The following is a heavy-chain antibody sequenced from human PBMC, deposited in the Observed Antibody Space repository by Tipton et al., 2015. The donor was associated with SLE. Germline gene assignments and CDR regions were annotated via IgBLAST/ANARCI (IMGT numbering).Heavy chain of an antibody. D-gene: IGHD3-3*01. CDR3: ARVLGVVKSYYTDV. J-gene: IGHJ6*03. Sequence: TLSLTCTVSGGSISSGSYYWSWIRGPAGKGLEWIGRIYTSGSTNYNPSLKSRVTISVDTSKNQFSLKLSTVTAADTAVYYCARVLGVVKSYYTDVWGKWTTVTVSS. CDR2: IYTSGST. V-gene: IGHV4-61*02. CDR1: GGSISSGSYY.